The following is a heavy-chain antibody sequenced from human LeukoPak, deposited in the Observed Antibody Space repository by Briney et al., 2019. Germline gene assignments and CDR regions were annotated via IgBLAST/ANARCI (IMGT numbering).Heavy chain of an antibody. CDR3: STPGPYCGGDCYFSSIDY. CDR1: GYTLTELS. J-gene: IGHJ4*02. D-gene: IGHD2-21*02. CDR2: FDPEDGET. Sequence: GASVKVSCKVSGYTLTELSIHWVRQAPGKGLEWMGGFDPEDGETIYAQNFQGRVTMTEDTSTDTAYMELSSLRSEDTVVYYCSTPGPYCGGDCYFSSIDYWGQGTLVTVSS. V-gene: IGHV1-24*01.